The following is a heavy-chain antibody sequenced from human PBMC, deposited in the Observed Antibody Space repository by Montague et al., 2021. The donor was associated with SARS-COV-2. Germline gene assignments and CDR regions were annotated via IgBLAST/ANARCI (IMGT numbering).Heavy chain of an antibody. V-gene: IGHV3-48*04. J-gene: IGHJ4*02. CDR3: ARVASEHTAMAPDY. CDR2: ISMSETRT. CDR1: GFTFSRYS. D-gene: IGHD5-18*01. Sequence: SLRLSCAAAGFTFSRYSMNWVRQAPGKGLEWISYISMSETRTQYADSVEGRFTISRDNARNSLYLQMRSLTGGDTAVYYCARVASEHTAMAPDYWGQGTLVTASS.